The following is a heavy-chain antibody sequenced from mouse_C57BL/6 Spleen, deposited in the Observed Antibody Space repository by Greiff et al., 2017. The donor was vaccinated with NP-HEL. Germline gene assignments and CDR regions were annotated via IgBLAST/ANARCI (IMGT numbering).Heavy chain of an antibody. D-gene: IGHD2-3*01. J-gene: IGHJ1*03. Sequence: QVQLKESGAELARPGASVKLSCKASGYTFTSYGISWVKQRTGQGLEWIGEIYPRSGNTYYNEKFKGKATLTADKSSSTAYMELRSLTSEDSAVYFCARKEKYDGYYEGYFDVWGTGTTVTVSS. CDR1: GYTFTSYG. CDR2: IYPRSGNT. CDR3: ARKEKYDGYYEGYFDV. V-gene: IGHV1-81*01.